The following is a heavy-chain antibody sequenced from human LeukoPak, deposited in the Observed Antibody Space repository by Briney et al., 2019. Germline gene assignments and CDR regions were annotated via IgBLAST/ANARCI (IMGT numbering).Heavy chain of an antibody. J-gene: IGHJ4*02. Sequence: ASETLSLTCNVSGYSISSGYYWGWIRQPPGKGLEWIGEINHSGSTNYNPSLKSRVTISVDTSKNQFSLKLSSVTAADTAVYYCARGFRGASFDYWGQGTLVTVSS. CDR1: GYSISSGYY. V-gene: IGHV4-38-2*02. D-gene: IGHD1-26*01. CDR3: ARGFRGASFDY. CDR2: INHSGST.